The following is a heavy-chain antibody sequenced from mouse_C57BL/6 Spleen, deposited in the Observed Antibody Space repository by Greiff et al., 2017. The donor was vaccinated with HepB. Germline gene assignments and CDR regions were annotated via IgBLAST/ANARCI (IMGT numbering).Heavy chain of an antibody. CDR3: ARGGYYGSSYLYYFDY. J-gene: IGHJ2*01. D-gene: IGHD1-1*01. CDR2: IYPGDGDT. Sequence: VQLQQSGPELVKPGASVKISCKASGYAFSSSWMNWVKQRPGKGLEWIGRIYPGDGDTNYNGKFKGKATLTADKSSSTAYMQLSSLTSEDSAVYFCARGGYYGSSYLYYFDYWGEGTTLTVSS. V-gene: IGHV1-82*01. CDR1: GYAFSSSW.